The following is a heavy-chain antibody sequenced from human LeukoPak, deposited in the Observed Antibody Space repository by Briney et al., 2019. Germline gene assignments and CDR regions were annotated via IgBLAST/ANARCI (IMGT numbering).Heavy chain of an antibody. J-gene: IGHJ5*02. D-gene: IGHD6-13*01. CDR2: FDPEDGET. V-gene: IGHV1-24*01. Sequence: ASVKVSCKVSGYTLTELSMHWVRQAPGKGLEWMGGFDPEDGETIYAQKFQGRVTMTTDTSTSTAYMELRSLRSDDTAVYYCARMYSSSVDPWGQGTLVTVSS. CDR3: ARMYSSSVDP. CDR1: GYTLTELS.